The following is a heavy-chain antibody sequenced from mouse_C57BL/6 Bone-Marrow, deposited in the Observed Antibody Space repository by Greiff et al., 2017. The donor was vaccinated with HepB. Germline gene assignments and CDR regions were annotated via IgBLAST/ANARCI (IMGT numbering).Heavy chain of an antibody. CDR1: GFSLTSYG. D-gene: IGHD1-1*02. Sequence: VQLQQSGPGLVAPSQSLSITCTVSGFSLTSYGVHWVRQPPGKGLEWLVVIWSDGSTTYNSALKSRLSISKDNSKSQVFLKMNSLQTDDTAMYYCARHYGTLYAMDYWGQGTSVTVSS. J-gene: IGHJ4*01. CDR3: ARHYGTLYAMDY. CDR2: IWSDGST. V-gene: IGHV2-6-1*01.